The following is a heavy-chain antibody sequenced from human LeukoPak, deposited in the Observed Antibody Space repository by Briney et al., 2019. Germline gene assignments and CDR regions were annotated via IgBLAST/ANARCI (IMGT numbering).Heavy chain of an antibody. CDR3: ARDQPPYYDILTGHQTYYYYGMDV. J-gene: IGHJ6*02. D-gene: IGHD3-9*01. Sequence: ASVKVSCKASGYTFTSYAMHWVRQPPGQRLEWMGWINAGNGNTKYSQKFQGRVTITKDTSASTGYMELSSLSSEDTAVYYCARDQPPYYDILTGHQTYYYYGMDVWGQGTTVTVSS. CDR1: GYTFTSYA. V-gene: IGHV1-3*01. CDR2: INAGNGNT.